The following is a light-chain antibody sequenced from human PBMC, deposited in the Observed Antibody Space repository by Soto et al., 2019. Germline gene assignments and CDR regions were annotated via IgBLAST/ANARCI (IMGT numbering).Light chain of an antibody. CDR2: SAS. J-gene: IGKJ4*01. CDR3: QQYNNWPLT. V-gene: IGKV3-15*01. Sequence: EIVLTQSPGTLSLSPGERATLSCRASQSVSNNYLAWYQQKPGQAPRLLIYSASTRATGIPARFSGSGSGTEFTLTISSLQSEDFAVYYCQQYNNWPLTFAGGTKVDTK. CDR1: QSVSNN.